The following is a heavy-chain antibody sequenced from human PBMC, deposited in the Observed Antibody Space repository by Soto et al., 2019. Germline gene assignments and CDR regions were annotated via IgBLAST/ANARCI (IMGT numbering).Heavy chain of an antibody. CDR2: ISYDGSNK. Sequence: GGSLRLSCAASGFTFSSYGMHWVRQAPGKGLEWVAVISYDGSNKYYADSVKGRFTISRDNSKNTLYLQMNSLRAEDTAVYYCANGPYYDYIGGSSHDAFDIWGKGTMVTVSS. CDR3: ANGPYYDYIGGSSHDAFDI. V-gene: IGHV3-30*18. D-gene: IGHD3-16*01. CDR1: GFTFSSYG. J-gene: IGHJ3*02.